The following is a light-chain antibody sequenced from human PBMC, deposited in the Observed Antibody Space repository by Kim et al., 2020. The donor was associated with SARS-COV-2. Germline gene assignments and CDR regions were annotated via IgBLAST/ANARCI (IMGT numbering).Light chain of an antibody. V-gene: IGKV3-15*01. CDR1: QSVSRN. CDR2: GAS. Sequence: EIVMTQSPATLSMSPGERATLSCRASQSVSRNLAWYQQKPGQAPRLLIYGASTRATGIPVRFSGSGSGTEFTLTISSLQPEDFAVYYCQQYNDWPPWTFGQGTKVEIK. CDR3: QQYNDWPPWT. J-gene: IGKJ1*01.